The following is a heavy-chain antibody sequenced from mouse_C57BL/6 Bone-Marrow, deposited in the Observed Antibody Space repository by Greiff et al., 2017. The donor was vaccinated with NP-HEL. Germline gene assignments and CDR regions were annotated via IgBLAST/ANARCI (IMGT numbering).Heavy chain of an antibody. CDR2: IYPGDGDT. D-gene: IGHD4-1*01. CDR1: GYAFSSSW. J-gene: IGHJ3*01. CDR3: ARGGGLTGAWFAY. Sequence: VQLHQSGPELVKPGASVKISCKASGYAFSSSWMNWVKQRPGKGLEWIGRIYPGDGDTNYNGKFKGKATLTADKSSSTAYMQLSSLTSEDSTVYFCARGGGLTGAWFAYWGQGTLVTVSA. V-gene: IGHV1-82*01.